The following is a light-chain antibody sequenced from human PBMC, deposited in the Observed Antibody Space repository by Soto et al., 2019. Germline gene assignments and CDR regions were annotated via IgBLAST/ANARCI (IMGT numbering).Light chain of an antibody. CDR1: QSISSW. CDR3: QQYNSYPWT. CDR2: DAS. Sequence: DIQMTQSPSTLSASVGDSLPITCRASQSISSWLAWYQQKPGKATKLLIYDASSLESGVPSRFSGSGSGTEFTLTISSLQPDEFATYYCQQYNSYPWTFGQGTKVDI. J-gene: IGKJ1*01. V-gene: IGKV1-5*01.